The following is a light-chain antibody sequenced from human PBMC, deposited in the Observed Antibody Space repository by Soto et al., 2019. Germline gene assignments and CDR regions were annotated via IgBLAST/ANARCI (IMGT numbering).Light chain of an antibody. CDR2: DVS. CDR3: FSYAGSRV. Sequence: QSALTQPRSVSGSPGQSVTISCTGSSSDVGEYNYVSWYQHHPGNAPKLMIYDVSKRPSGVPDRFSGSKSGNTASLTISGLQAEEEANYYCFSYAGSRVFGVGTKVTVL. J-gene: IGLJ3*02. CDR1: SSDVGEYNY. V-gene: IGLV2-11*01.